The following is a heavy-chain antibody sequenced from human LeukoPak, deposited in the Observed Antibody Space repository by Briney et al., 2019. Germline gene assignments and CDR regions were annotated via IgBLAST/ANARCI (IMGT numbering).Heavy chain of an antibody. D-gene: IGHD2-2*01. Sequence: GGSLRLSCAASGFTFSSYAMHWVRQAPGKGLEWVAVISYDGSNKYYADSVKGRFTISRDNSKNTLYLQMNSLRAEDTAVYYCALIPAATILLPDWGQGTLVTVSS. V-gene: IGHV3-30-3*01. CDR2: ISYDGSNK. CDR1: GFTFSSYA. J-gene: IGHJ4*02. CDR3: ALIPAATILLPD.